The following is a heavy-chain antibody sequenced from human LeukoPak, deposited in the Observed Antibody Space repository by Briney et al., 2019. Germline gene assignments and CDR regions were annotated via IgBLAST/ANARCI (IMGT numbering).Heavy chain of an antibody. CDR3: ARRRYCNSTSCYEGAFDI. CDR2: IYPGDSGI. Sequence: GDSLKISCMGSSFCFTTYWIAWVRQMPGKGLEWMGIIYPGDSGIRYSPSFQGQVTISADKSISTAYLQWSTLKASDTAIYYCARRRYCNSTSCYEGAFDIWGQGTMVTVSS. D-gene: IGHD2-2*01. CDR1: SFCFTTYW. V-gene: IGHV5-51*01. J-gene: IGHJ3*02.